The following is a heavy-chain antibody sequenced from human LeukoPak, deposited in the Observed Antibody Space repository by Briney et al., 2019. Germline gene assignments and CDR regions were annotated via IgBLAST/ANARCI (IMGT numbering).Heavy chain of an antibody. CDR1: GGSISSSSYY. J-gene: IGHJ4*02. D-gene: IGHD6-25*01. V-gene: IGHV4-39*01. Sequence: SEALSVTCTVPGGSISSSSYYWGSIRQAPGNGLEWIGSIFYGGSTHYNPSLKSRATISVDTSKNQFSLKLTSATAADAAMYYCARQVPTAAADTRGYFDYWGQGTVVTVSS. CDR2: IFYGGST. CDR3: ARQVPTAAADTRGYFDY.